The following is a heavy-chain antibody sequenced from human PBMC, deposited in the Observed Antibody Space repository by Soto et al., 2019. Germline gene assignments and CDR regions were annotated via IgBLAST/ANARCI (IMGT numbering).Heavy chain of an antibody. CDR1: GFTFSSYS. V-gene: IGHV3-21*01. Sequence: PGGSLRLSCAASGFTFSSYSMNWVRRAPGKGLEWVSSISSSSSYIYYADSVKGRFTISRDNAKNSLYLQMNSLRAEDTAVYYCAREVDAYDFWSGYYTDNNWFDPWGQGTLVTVSS. CDR2: ISSSSSYI. D-gene: IGHD3-3*01. J-gene: IGHJ5*02. CDR3: AREVDAYDFWSGYYTDNNWFDP.